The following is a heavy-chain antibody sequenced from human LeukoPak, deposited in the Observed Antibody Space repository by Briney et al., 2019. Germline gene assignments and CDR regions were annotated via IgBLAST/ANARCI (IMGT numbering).Heavy chain of an antibody. CDR1: GFTFSFFA. J-gene: IGHJ6*02. CDR2: ISGNGGRT. D-gene: IGHD1/OR15-1a*01. CDR3: VKGMWNNYFYYALDF. V-gene: IGHV3-23*01. Sequence: GGSLRLSCAASGFTFSFFAMSWVRQTPGKGLEWVSSISGNGGRTDNADSVRGRFTISRDNSKNTLDLQMSSLRAEDTAVYYCVKGMWNNYFYYALDFWGPGTTVTVSS.